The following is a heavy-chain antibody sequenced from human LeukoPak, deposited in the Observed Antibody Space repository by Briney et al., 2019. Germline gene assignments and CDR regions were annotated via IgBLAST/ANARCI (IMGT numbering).Heavy chain of an antibody. Sequence: GGSLRLSCAASGFTFSSYGMSWVRQAPGKGLEWVSAISGSGGSTYYADSVKGRFTISRDNSENTLYLQMNSLRAEDTAVYYCASVTFTMIVVETDYWGQGTLVTVSS. V-gene: IGHV3-23*01. CDR2: ISGSGGST. J-gene: IGHJ4*02. D-gene: IGHD3-22*01. CDR1: GFTFSSYG. CDR3: ASVTFTMIVVETDY.